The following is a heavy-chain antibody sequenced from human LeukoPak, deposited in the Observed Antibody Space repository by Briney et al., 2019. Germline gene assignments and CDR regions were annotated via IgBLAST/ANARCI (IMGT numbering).Heavy chain of an antibody. CDR2: IWYDGSNK. V-gene: IGHV3-33*01. Sequence: GRSLRLSCAASGFTFSSYGMHWVRQAPGKGLEWVAVIWYDGSNKYYADSVKGRFTISGDSSKNTLYLQMNSLRAEDTAVYYCALLYCSGGSCDSSLEHYYYGMDVWGQGTTVTVPS. CDR3: ALLYCSGGSCDSSLEHYYYGMDV. D-gene: IGHD2-15*01. CDR1: GFTFSSYG. J-gene: IGHJ6*02.